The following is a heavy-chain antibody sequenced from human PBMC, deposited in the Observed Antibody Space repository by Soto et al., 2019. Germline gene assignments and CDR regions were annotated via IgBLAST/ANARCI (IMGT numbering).Heavy chain of an antibody. CDR1: GFTFSSDA. CDR3: DKGPGTHYSYYGMDV. J-gene: IGHJ6*02. V-gene: IGHV3-23*01. Sequence: GSLRLSCAASGFTFSSDAMIWVRQAPGKGLELVSAISGSGGSTYYADSVKGRFTISRDNSKNTLDLQINSLRAEDTAVYYCDKGPGTHYSYYGMDVWGQGTTVTVSS. CDR2: ISGSGGST. D-gene: IGHD1-1*01.